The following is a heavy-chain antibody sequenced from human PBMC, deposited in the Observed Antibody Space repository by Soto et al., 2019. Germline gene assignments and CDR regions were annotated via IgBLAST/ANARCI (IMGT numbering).Heavy chain of an antibody. V-gene: IGHV1-46*01. Sequence: ASVKVSCKASGYTFTSYYMHWVRQAPGQGLEWMGIINPSGGSTSYAQKFQGRVTMTRDTSKNHFSLQLNFVTPEDTAVYFCARGEQYSGRIFDYWGQGTLVTVSS. CDR1: GYTFTSYY. CDR2: INPSGGST. CDR3: ARGEQYSGRIFDY. D-gene: IGHD1-26*01. J-gene: IGHJ4*02.